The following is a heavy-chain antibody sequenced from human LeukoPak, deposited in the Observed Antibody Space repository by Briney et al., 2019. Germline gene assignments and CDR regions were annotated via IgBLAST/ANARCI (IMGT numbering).Heavy chain of an antibody. CDR3: ARGSDYYETDGGDC. CDR2: INWNGGST. CDR1: VFTFGDYG. J-gene: IGHJ4*02. V-gene: IGHV3-20*04. D-gene: IGHD3-22*01. Sequence: GGSLRLSCAASVFTFGDYGMSWVRQAPGKGLEWVSGINWNGGSTGYADSVKGRFTISRDNAKNSLYLQMNSLRAEDTALYYCARGSDYYETDGGDCWGQGTLVTVSS.